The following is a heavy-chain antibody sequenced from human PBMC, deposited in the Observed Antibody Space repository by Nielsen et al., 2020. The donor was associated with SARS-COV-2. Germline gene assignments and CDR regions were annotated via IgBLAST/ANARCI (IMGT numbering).Heavy chain of an antibody. J-gene: IGHJ4*02. CDR2: IGAGGDNI. Sequence: SLKISCAASGFTFSRHAMNWVRQAPGKGLEWVSIIGAGGDNIYYADSVKGRFTISRDNSKNTLYLQINSLRADDTAVYYCATQADGYKSPYDYWGQGTLVTVSS. CDR3: ATQADGYKSPYDY. D-gene: IGHD3-10*01. V-gene: IGHV3-23*01. CDR1: GFTFSRHA.